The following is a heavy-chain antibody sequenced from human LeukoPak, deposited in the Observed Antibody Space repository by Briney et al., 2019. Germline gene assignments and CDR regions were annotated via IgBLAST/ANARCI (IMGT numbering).Heavy chain of an antibody. CDR2: INRSGST. CDR3: ARGGGYYYYYGMDV. V-gene: IGHV4-34*01. CDR1: GGSFSGYY. J-gene: IGHJ6*02. D-gene: IGHD3-16*01. Sequence: PSETLSLTCAVYGGSFSGYYWSWIRQPPGKGLEWIGEINRSGSTNYNPSLKSRVTISVDTSKNQFSLKLSSVTAADTAVYYCARGGGYYYYYGMDVWGQGTTVTVSS.